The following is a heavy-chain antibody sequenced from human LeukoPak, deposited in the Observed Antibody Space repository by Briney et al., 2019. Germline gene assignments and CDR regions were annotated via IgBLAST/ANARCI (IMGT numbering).Heavy chain of an antibody. V-gene: IGHV5-51*01. J-gene: IGHJ3*02. CDR3: ARRATSGVVPLDI. CDR1: GYSFTSYW. CDR2: IYPGDSDT. D-gene: IGHD2-2*01. Sequence: GESLKISCKGPGYSFTSYWIGWVRQMPGKGLEWMGIIYPGDSDTRYSPSFQGQVTISADKSISTAYLQWSSLKASDTAMYYCARRATSGVVPLDIWGQGTMVTVSS.